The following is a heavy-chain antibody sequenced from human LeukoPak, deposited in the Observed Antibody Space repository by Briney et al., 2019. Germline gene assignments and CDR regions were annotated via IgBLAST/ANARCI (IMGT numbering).Heavy chain of an antibody. D-gene: IGHD3-16*01. CDR1: GFTFSDYY. V-gene: IGHV3-11*04. CDR3: ARAGELRYMDV. J-gene: IGHJ6*03. Sequence: PGGSLRLSCAASGFTFSDYYMSWIRQAPGKGLEWVSTIKGIGPTTYYADSLKGRFTISRDNAKNSLFLQMSGLRADDTAIYYCARAGELRYMDVWGKGTAVTVSS. CDR2: IKGIGPTT.